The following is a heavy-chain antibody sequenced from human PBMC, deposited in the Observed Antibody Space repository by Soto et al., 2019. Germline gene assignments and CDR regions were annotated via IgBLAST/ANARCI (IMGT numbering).Heavy chain of an antibody. Sequence: GGSLRLSCAASGFIFSNYAMSWVRQAPGKGLEWVSSISGTTTWTYYADSVKGRFTISRDNSKNTLYLQMNSLRAEDTAVYYCAKNSAYDILTAPNTDYGMDVWGQGTTVTSP. J-gene: IGHJ6*02. CDR3: AKNSAYDILTAPNTDYGMDV. V-gene: IGHV3-23*01. D-gene: IGHD3-9*01. CDR1: GFIFSNYA. CDR2: ISGTTTWT.